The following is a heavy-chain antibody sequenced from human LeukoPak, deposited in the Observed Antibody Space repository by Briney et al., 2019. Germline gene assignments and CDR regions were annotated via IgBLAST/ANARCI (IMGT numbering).Heavy chain of an antibody. CDR2: INHSGST. CDR1: GYSITSGYY. V-gene: IGHV4-38-2*02. Sequence: SETLSLTCIVSGYSITSGYYWGWIRQPPGKGLEWIGEINHSGSTNYNPSLKSRVTISVDTSKNQFSLKLSSVTAADTAVYYCARLPTGGPRMPRKKVPYYYYMDVWGKGTTVTVSS. CDR3: ARLPTGGPRMPRKKVPYYYYMDV. J-gene: IGHJ6*03. D-gene: IGHD1-1*01.